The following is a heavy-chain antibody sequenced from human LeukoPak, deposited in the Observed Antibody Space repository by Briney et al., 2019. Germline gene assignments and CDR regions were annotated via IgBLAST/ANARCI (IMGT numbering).Heavy chain of an antibody. CDR3: ARGYCSSTSCSNYDY. J-gene: IGHJ4*02. CDR1: GYSFTGYY. V-gene: IGHV1-2*02. CDR2: INPNSGAT. D-gene: IGHD2-2*01. Sequence: ASVKVSCKASGYSFTGYYMHWVRQAPGQGLEWMGWINPNSGATKYAQKFQGRVTMTRDTSISTAYMELSRLTSDDTAVYYCARGYCSSTSCSNYDYWGQGTLVTVSS.